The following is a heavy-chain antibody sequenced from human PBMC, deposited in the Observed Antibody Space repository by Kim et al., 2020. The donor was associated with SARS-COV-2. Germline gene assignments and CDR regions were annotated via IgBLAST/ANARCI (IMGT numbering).Heavy chain of an antibody. Sequence: SYAASEKGRFTVSRDNSKNALYLQMENLIADDTTVYYCARSRLAHFDYWGRGTLVTVSS. J-gene: IGHJ4*02. CDR3: ARSRLAHFDY. V-gene: IGHV3-33*01. D-gene: IGHD2-2*01.